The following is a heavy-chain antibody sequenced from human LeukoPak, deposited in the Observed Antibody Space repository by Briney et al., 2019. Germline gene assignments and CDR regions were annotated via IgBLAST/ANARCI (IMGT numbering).Heavy chain of an antibody. D-gene: IGHD3-10*01. V-gene: IGHV4-30-4*01. CDR2: IYYCGST. Sequence: SETLSLTCTVSGGSISSGDYYWRWIRQPPGKGLEWIGYIYYCGSTYYNQFLKSRVTISVDTSKNQFSLKLSSVTAADTAVYHCARGAMVRGVTTYYFDYWGQGTLVTVSS. CDR3: ARGAMVRGVTTYYFDY. CDR1: GGSISSGDYY. J-gene: IGHJ4*02.